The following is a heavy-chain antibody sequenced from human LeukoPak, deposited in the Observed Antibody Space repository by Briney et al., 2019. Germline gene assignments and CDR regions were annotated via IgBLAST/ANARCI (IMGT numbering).Heavy chain of an antibody. J-gene: IGHJ4*02. CDR3: ARGRSSGPPFYFDY. D-gene: IGHD3-22*01. CDR1: GGSIGTYY. Sequence: SETLSLTCTVSGGSIGTYYWSWIRQPPGKGLEWIAYISYSGSTNYNPSLKSRVTVSVDTSKNQFSLRLSSVTAADTAVYYCARGRSSGPPFYFDYWGQGTLVAVSS. CDR2: ISYSGST. V-gene: IGHV4-59*12.